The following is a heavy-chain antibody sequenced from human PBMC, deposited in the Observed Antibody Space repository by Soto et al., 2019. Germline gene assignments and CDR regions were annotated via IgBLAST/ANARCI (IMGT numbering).Heavy chain of an antibody. J-gene: IGHJ6*03. CDR1: GFTFSSYG. Sequence: GGSLRLSCAASGFTFSSYGMHWVRQAPGKGLEWVAVIWYDGSNKYYADSVKGRFTISRDNSKNTLYLQMNSLRAEDTAVYYCARDRVGYCSSTSCPRYYYYYMDGWAKGTTVTISS. V-gene: IGHV3-33*01. CDR2: IWYDGSNK. D-gene: IGHD2-2*01. CDR3: ARDRVGYCSSTSCPRYYYYYMDG.